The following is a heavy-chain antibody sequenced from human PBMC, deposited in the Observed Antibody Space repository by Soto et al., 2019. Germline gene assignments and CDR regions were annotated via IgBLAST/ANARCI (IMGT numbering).Heavy chain of an antibody. Sequence: SETLSLTCAVSGYSINSDYYWGWIREPPGKGLEWIGSVDHSGRTYYSPSLRSRLTIFIDTSKNQFSLRLTSVTAADTAMYFCAKKGYYPSGKINLFDSWGPGTLVTVSS. CDR2: VDHSGRT. CDR3: AKKGYYPSGKINLFDS. V-gene: IGHV4-38-2*01. J-gene: IGHJ4*02. CDR1: GYSINSDYY. D-gene: IGHD3-10*01.